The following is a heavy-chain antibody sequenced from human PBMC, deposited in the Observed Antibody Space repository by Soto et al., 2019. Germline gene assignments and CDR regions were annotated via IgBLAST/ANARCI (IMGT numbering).Heavy chain of an antibody. CDR3: ARGITASGWYRRGLNNWFDP. V-gene: IGHV4-34*01. CDR1: GGSFSGYY. Sequence: SETLSLTCAVYGGSFSGYYWSWIRQPPGKGLEWIGEINHSGSTNYNPSLKSRVAISVDTSKNQFSLKLSSVTAADTAVYYCARGITASGWYRRGLNNWFDPWGQGTLVTVSS. CDR2: INHSGST. J-gene: IGHJ5*02. D-gene: IGHD6-19*01.